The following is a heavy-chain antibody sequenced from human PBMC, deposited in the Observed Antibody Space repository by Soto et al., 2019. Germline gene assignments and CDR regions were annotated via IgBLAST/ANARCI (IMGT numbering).Heavy chain of an antibody. D-gene: IGHD1-26*01. CDR3: ARDRGVGATTSGFSLDY. V-gene: IGHV3-21*01. CDR1: GFTFSSYS. Sequence: EVQLVESGGGLVKPGGSLRLSCAASGFTFSSYSMNWVRQAPGKGLEWVSSISSSSSYIYYADSVKGRFTISRDNAKNSLYLQMNSLRAEDTAVYYCARDRGVGATTSGFSLDYWGQGTLVTVSS. J-gene: IGHJ4*02. CDR2: ISSSSSYI.